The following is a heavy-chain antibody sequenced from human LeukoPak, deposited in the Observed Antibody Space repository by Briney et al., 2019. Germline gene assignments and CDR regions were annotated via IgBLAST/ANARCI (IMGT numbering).Heavy chain of an antibody. CDR1: GYTLTELS. J-gene: IGHJ1*01. D-gene: IGHD2-15*01. CDR2: FDPEYGET. CDR3: ATLGGSWNGYFQH. V-gene: IGHV1-24*01. Sequence: ASVKVSCKVSGYTLTELSMHWVRQAPGKGLEWMGGFDPEYGETIYAQKFQGRVTMTEDTSTDTAYMELSSLRSEDTAVYYCATLGGSWNGYFQHWGQGTLVTVSS.